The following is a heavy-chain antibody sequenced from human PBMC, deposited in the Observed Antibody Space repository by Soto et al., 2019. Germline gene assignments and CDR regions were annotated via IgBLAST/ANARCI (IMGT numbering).Heavy chain of an antibody. V-gene: IGHV1-8*01. CDR2: MNPNSGNT. J-gene: IGHJ3*02. CDR1: GYTFTSYD. Sequence: QVQLAQSGAEVKKPGASVKVSCKASGYTFTSYDINWVRQATGQGLEWMGWMNPNSGNTGYAQKFQGRVTMTRNTSISTAYMELSSLRSEDTAVYYCARGGSYYDILTGYYKDAFDIWGQGTMVTVSS. D-gene: IGHD3-9*01. CDR3: ARGGSYYDILTGYYKDAFDI.